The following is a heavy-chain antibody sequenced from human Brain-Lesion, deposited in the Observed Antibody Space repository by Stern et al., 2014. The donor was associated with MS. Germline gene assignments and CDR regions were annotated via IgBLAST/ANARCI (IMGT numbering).Heavy chain of an antibody. V-gene: IGHV3-9*01. Sequence: EVQLEESGGDLVQPGRSLRLSWAAFGFTFDDYAMHWVPQAPGKGLEWVPGISWNSGTIGYADSVKGRFATSRDNAYSSLYLQMNSLRPEDTALYYCARDIPGSSAYFDYWGQGTLVTVSS. CDR2: ISWNSGTI. CDR3: ARDIPGSSAYFDY. J-gene: IGHJ4*02. CDR1: GFTFDDYA. D-gene: IGHD3-10*01.